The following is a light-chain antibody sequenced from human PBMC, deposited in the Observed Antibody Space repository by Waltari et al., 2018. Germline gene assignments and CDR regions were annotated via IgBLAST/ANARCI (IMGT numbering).Light chain of an antibody. Sequence: EIVLTQSPATLSLSPGERATLSCRASQSVGSYLAWYQKKPGQAPRPLISDASNRATGIPXRFSGSGSGTDFTLTISSLEPEDFAIYYCQQRSNRPLTFGGGTKVEIK. CDR2: DAS. CDR3: QQRSNRPLT. CDR1: QSVGSY. J-gene: IGKJ4*01. V-gene: IGKV3-11*01.